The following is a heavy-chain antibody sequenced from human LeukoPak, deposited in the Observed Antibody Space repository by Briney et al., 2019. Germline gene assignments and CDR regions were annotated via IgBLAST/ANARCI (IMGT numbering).Heavy chain of an antibody. CDR1: GGTFSSYA. J-gene: IGHJ4*02. Sequence: SVKVSCKASGGTFSSYAISWVRQAPGQGLEWMGGIIPIFGTANYAQKFQGRVTITADESTSTAYMELSSLRSEDTAVYYCARGEYYYDSSGYYSGPVLDYWGQGTLVTVSS. D-gene: IGHD3-22*01. V-gene: IGHV1-69*13. CDR2: IIPIFGTA. CDR3: ARGEYYYDSSGYYSGPVLDY.